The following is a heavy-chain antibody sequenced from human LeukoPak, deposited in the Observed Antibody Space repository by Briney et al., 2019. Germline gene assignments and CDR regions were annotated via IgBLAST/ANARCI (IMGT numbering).Heavy chain of an antibody. CDR2: IYYSGST. J-gene: IGHJ4*02. D-gene: IGHD5-18*01. Sequence: PSETLSLTCTVSVGSISSYYWSWIRQPPGKGLEWIGYIYYSGSTNYNPSLKSRVTISVDTSKNQFSLKLSSVTAADTAVYYCARLEGVGWSHVDTAMPDEYYIDYWGQGTLVTVSS. CDR1: VGSISSYY. CDR3: ARLEGVGWSHVDTAMPDEYYIDY. V-gene: IGHV4-59*08.